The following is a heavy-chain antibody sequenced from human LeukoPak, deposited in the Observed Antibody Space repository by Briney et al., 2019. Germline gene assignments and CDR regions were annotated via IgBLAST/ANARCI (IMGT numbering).Heavy chain of an antibody. CDR1: GGSISSYY. CDR3: ARDNYYGSGSYSYYMDV. J-gene: IGHJ6*03. Sequence: PSETLSLTCTVSGGSISSYYWSWIRQPPGEGLEWIGYIYYSGSTNYNPSLKSRVTISVDTSKDQFSLKLSSVTAADAAVYYCARDNYYGSGSYSYYMDVWGKGTTVTIPS. V-gene: IGHV4-59*01. CDR2: IYYSGST. D-gene: IGHD3-10*01.